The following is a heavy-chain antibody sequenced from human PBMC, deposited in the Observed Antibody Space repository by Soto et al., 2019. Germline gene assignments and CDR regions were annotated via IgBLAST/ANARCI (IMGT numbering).Heavy chain of an antibody. Sequence: PSETLSLTCTVSGGSISGGGYYWSWIRQHPGKGLEWIGYIYYSGSTYYNPSLKSRVTKSVDTSKNQFSLKLSSVTAADTAVYYCARWSDSSGYYQYYNWFDPWGQGTLVTVSS. CDR3: ARWSDSSGYYQYYNWFDP. J-gene: IGHJ5*02. CDR1: GGSISGGGYY. CDR2: IYYSGST. D-gene: IGHD3-22*01. V-gene: IGHV4-31*03.